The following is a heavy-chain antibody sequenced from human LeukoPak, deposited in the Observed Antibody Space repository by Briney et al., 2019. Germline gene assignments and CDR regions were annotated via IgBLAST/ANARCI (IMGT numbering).Heavy chain of an antibody. J-gene: IGHJ4*02. Sequence: GASVKLSCKASGGTFSSYAISWVRQAPGPGLEWMGGIIPIFGTANYAQKFQGRVTITTGESTSTAYMELSSLRSEDTAVYYCARGDGGGGTMIVFVSLDYWGQGTLVTVSS. V-gene: IGHV1-69*05. CDR2: IIPIFGTA. CDR3: ARGDGGGGTMIVFVSLDY. CDR1: GGTFSSYA. D-gene: IGHD3-22*01.